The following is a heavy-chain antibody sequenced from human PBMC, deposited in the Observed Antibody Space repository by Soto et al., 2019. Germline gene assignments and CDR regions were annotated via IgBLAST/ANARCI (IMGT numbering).Heavy chain of an antibody. V-gene: IGHV1-69*02. J-gene: IGHJ3*02. D-gene: IGHD3-22*01. CDR3: ARGSDSSGYVTHDAFDI. Sequence: QVQLVQSGAEVKKPGSSVKVSCKASGGTFSSYTISWVRQAPGQGLEWMGRIIPILGIANYAQKFQGRVTSTADKSTSTAYMELSSLRSEDTAVYYCARGSDSSGYVTHDAFDIWGQGTMVTVSS. CDR2: IIPILGIA. CDR1: GGTFSSYT.